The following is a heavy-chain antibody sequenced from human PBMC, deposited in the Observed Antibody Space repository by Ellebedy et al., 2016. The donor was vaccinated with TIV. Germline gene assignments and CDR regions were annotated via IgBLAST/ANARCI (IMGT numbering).Heavy chain of an antibody. V-gene: IGHV3-48*04. CDR2: ISSSSRTI. D-gene: IGHD3-10*01. CDR1: GFTFSSYS. Sequence: GESLKISCAVSGFTFSSYSMNWFRQAPGKGLEWVSHISSSSRTIYYADSVKGRFTISRDNAKNSLYLQMNSLRAEDTAVYYCARNPKDNPWFGDPGERGVWGQGTTVTVFS. J-gene: IGHJ6*02. CDR3: ARNPKDNPWFGDPGERGV.